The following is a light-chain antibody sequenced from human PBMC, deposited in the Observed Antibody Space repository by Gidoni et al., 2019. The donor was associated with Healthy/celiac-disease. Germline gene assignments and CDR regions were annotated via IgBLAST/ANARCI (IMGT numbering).Light chain of an antibody. CDR3: QQYNNWAPVT. CDR1: QSVSSN. V-gene: IGKV3-15*01. Sequence: EIVLTQSPATLSVSPGERATLSCRASQSVSSNLAWYQQKPGQAPRLLIYGASTRATGIPARFSGSGCGAEFTLTISSLQSEDFAVDYCQQYNNWAPVTFGGGTKVEIK. CDR2: GAS. J-gene: IGKJ4*01.